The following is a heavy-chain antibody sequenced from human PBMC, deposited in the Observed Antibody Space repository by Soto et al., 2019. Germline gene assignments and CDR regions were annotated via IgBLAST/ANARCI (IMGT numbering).Heavy chain of an antibody. CDR2: VMPMLAAT. D-gene: IGHD1-26*01. CDR3: SRDEYGATLQH. Sequence: QVELMQSGTEVKKPGSSIQVSCKLSGANFEAYALSWVRQAPGQGPEWMGAVMPMLAATYYAPQFQGRLTITADESENTGYMQLNRLTSEDTAVYFCSRDEYGATLQHWGQGTLVSVSA. V-gene: IGHV1-69*01. CDR1: GANFEAYA. J-gene: IGHJ1*01.